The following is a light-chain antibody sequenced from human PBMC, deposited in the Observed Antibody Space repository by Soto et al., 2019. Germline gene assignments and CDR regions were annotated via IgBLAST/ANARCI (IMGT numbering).Light chain of an antibody. V-gene: IGKV1D-12*01. J-gene: IGKJ2*01. CDR1: RDISTW. CDR2: GAS. CDR3: QQANSFPFI. Sequence: DIQMTQSPSSVSASVGDRVTITWRASRDISTWLAWYQQKPGKAPKLLIYGASNLQSGVPSRFSGRGSGTDFTLTISSLQPEDFGTYYCQQANSFPFIFAQGTKVDIK.